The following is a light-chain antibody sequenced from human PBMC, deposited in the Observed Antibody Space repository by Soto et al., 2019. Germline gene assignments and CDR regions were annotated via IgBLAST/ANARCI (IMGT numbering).Light chain of an antibody. Sequence: EIVLTQSPATLSLSPGERATLSCRASQSVSSYLAWYQQKPGQAPRLLIYGASTRATGIPARLSGSGSGTEFTLTISSLQSEDFAVYYCQQYNNWPPIPFGQGTLLEIK. J-gene: IGKJ5*01. CDR1: QSVSSY. CDR2: GAS. V-gene: IGKV3-15*01. CDR3: QQYNNWPPIP.